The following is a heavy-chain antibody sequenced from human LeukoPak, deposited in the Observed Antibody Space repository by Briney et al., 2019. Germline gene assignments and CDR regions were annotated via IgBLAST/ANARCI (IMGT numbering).Heavy chain of an antibody. Sequence: SETLSLTCAVSGDSINPYYWSWIRQPPGKGLEWIGYIYYSGNTNYNPSLKSRVIISADTSKNQYSLRLSSVTAADMAVYYCARGGVAIPAANNWFDPWGQGTLVTVSS. V-gene: IGHV4-59*01. CDR3: ARGGVAIPAANNWFDP. D-gene: IGHD2-2*01. J-gene: IGHJ5*02. CDR2: IYYSGNT. CDR1: GDSINPYY.